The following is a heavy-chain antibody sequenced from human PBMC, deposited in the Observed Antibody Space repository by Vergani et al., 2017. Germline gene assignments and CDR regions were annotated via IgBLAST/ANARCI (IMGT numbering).Heavy chain of an antibody. J-gene: IGHJ4*02. CDR2: INAGNGNT. D-gene: IGHD6-19*01. Sequence: QVQLVQSGAEVKKPGASVKVSCKASGYTFTSYAMHWVRQAPGQRLEWMGWINAGNGNTKYSQKFQVRVTITRDTSASTAYMELSSLRSEDTAVYYCARSKYSSGAFDYWGQGTLVTVSS. V-gene: IGHV1-3*01. CDR3: ARSKYSSGAFDY. CDR1: GYTFTSYA.